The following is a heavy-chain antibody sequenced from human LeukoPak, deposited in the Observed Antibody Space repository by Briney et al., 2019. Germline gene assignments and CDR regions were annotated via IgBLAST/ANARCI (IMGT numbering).Heavy chain of an antibody. CDR3: ARGYDSPYYYYMDV. CDR2: IYTSGST. CDR1: GGSISSYY. J-gene: IGHJ6*03. D-gene: IGHD3-3*01. Sequence: SETLSLTCTVSGGSISSYYWSWIRQPAGKGLEWIGRIYTSGSTNYNPSLKSRVTMSVDTSKNQFSLKLSSVTAADTAVYYCARGYDSPYYYYMDVWGKGTTVTISS. V-gene: IGHV4-4*07.